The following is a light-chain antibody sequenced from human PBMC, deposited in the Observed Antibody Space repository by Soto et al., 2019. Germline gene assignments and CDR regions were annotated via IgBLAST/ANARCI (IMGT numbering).Light chain of an antibody. CDR1: QSVNN. J-gene: IGKJ4*01. CDR2: DAS. Sequence: EIVLTQSPATLSLSPGEGVTISCRASQSVNNLAWYQQKPGQAPRLLIYDASNRATGIPARFSGSGSGTDFTLTITYLEPEDFAVYYCQQRANWPLSFGGGTKVEIK. V-gene: IGKV3-11*01. CDR3: QQRANWPLS.